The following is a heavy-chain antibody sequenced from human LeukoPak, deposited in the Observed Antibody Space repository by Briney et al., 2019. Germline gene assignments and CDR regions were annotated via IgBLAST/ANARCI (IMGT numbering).Heavy chain of an antibody. CDR2: IYPGDADT. Sequence: GASLKISCKGAGYRFTSYWIGWVRQMPGEGMEWMGIIYPGDADTRYSPSFPGQVTISADKSISTAYLQWSSLKASDTAMYYCARHSDPRLEVVVDYWGQGTLVTVSS. J-gene: IGHJ4*02. CDR3: ARHSDPRLEVVVDY. CDR1: GYRFTSYW. D-gene: IGHD3-22*01. V-gene: IGHV5-51*01.